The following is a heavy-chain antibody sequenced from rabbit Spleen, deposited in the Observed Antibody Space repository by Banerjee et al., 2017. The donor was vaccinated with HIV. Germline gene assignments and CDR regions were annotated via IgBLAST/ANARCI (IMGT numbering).Heavy chain of an antibody. CDR2: IDPVFGVT. V-gene: IGHV1S40*01. CDR1: GFSFSSRYY. J-gene: IGHJ4*01. CDR3: AKDMGVAAGYFFNL. D-gene: IGHD4-1*01. Sequence: QSLEESGGDLVKPGASLTLTCTASGFSFSSRYYMCWVRQAPGKGLEWIGYIDPVFGVTVYANWVNGRFTISRDNAQNTLYLQLNSLTAADTATYFCAKDMGVAAGYFFNLWGPGTLVTVS.